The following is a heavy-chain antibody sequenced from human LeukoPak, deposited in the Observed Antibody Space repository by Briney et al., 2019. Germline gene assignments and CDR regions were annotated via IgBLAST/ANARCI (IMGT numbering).Heavy chain of an antibody. V-gene: IGHV5-51*01. CDR1: GYSFTSSW. CDR3: ARFSVGGTYYPDY. CDR2: IYPGDSDT. Sequence: GESLKISCKGSGYSFTSSWIGWVRQMPGKGLEWMGIIYPGDSDTRYSPSFQGQGTISADKSVSTAYLQWSSLKASDTAMYYCARFSVGGTYYPDYWGQGTLVTVSS. D-gene: IGHD1-26*01. J-gene: IGHJ4*02.